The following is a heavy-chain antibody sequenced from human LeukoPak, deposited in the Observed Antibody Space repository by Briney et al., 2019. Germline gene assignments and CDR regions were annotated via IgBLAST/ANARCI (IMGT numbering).Heavy chain of an antibody. CDR3: ARSTANYYDSSGYYYWFDP. D-gene: IGHD3-22*01. CDR1: GGTFSSYA. V-gene: IGHV1-69*05. Sequence: SVEVSCKASGGTFSSYAISWVRRAPGQGLEWMGRIIPIFGTANYAQKFQGRVTITTDESTSTAYMELSSLRSEDTAVYYCARSTANYYDSSGYYYWFDPWGQGTLVTVSS. CDR2: IIPIFGTA. J-gene: IGHJ5*02.